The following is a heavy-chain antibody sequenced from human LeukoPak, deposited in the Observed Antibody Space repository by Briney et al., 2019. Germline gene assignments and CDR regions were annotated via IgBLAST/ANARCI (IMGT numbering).Heavy chain of an antibody. CDR1: GFTFSSYS. J-gene: IGHJ6*03. V-gene: IGHV3-48*02. Sequence: GGSLRLSCAASGFTFSSYSMNWVRQASGKRLEWVSYITAGSDTIYYADSVKGRFTISRDNAKNSLYLQINSLRDEDTAVYYCARDGEESYSYYYMDVWGKGTTVTVSS. CDR3: ARDGEESYSYYYMDV. CDR2: ITAGSDTI. D-gene: IGHD1-26*01.